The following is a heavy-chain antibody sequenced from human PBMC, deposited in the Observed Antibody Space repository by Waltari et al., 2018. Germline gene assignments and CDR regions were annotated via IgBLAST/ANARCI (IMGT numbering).Heavy chain of an antibody. D-gene: IGHD6-6*01. CDR1: GFPFRPYP. J-gene: IGHJ6*02. CDR2: MTASGLM. Sequence: EMQLLESGGGLVQHGGSVRLPCAASGFPFRPYPMNWVRQPPGKGLEWVAVMTASGLMDYGDSVKGRFIISRDNSKNTLYLEMYRLRVEDTARYYCAKDEGARLAPTFGMDAWGQGTTVIVSS. V-gene: IGHV3-23*01. CDR3: AKDEGARLAPTFGMDA.